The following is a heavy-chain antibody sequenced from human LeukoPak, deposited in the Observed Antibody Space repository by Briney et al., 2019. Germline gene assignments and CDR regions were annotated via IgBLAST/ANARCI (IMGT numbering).Heavy chain of an antibody. J-gene: IGHJ4*02. CDR3: TRVGATGDSDC. D-gene: IGHD1-26*01. Sequence: PGGSLRLSCAASGFTFSDHYMDWARQAPGKGLEWVGRARNKVNSYTTEYAASVKGRFTISRDDSKNSLYLQMNSLKTEDTAVYYCTRVGATGDSDCRGQGTLVTVSA. CDR2: ARNKVNSYTT. CDR1: GFTFSDHY. V-gene: IGHV3-72*01.